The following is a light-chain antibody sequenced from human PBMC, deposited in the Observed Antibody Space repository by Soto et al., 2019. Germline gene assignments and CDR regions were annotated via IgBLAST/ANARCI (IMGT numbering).Light chain of an antibody. V-gene: IGLV1-40*01. CDR2: GNN. J-gene: IGLJ1*01. Sequence: QSVLTQPPSVSGARGQRVTISCTGSSSNIGAGYDIHWYQQLPGTAPKLLIYGNNNRPSGVPDRFSGSKSGTSASLAITGLQAEDEADYYCQSYDSSLSAYVFGTGTKLTVL. CDR3: QSYDSSLSAYV. CDR1: SSNIGAGYD.